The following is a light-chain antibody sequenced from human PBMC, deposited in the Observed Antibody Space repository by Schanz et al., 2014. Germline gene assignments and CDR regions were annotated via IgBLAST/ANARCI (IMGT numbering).Light chain of an antibody. CDR3: QQYNEWPRT. CDR2: GAS. J-gene: IGKJ1*01. Sequence: EIVLTQSPATLSVSPGERATLSCRASQSVNSNLAWYQQKPGQAPRLLIYGASTRATGIPARFSGSGSGTEFTLTISSLQSEDFAMYYCQQYNEWPRTFGQGTRVEIK. CDR1: QSVNSN. V-gene: IGKV3-15*01.